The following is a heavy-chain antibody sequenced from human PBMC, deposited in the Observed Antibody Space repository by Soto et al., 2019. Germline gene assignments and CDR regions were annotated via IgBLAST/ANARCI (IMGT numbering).Heavy chain of an antibody. V-gene: IGHV3-30*18. D-gene: IGHD2-8*01. Sequence: GSLRLSCSASGFTFSSYGMHWVRQAPGKGLEWVAVISYDGSNKYYADSVKGRFTISRDNSKNTLYLQMNSLRAEDTAVYYCANVLRLDYWGQGTLVTAPQ. CDR1: GFTFSSYG. J-gene: IGHJ4*02. CDR3: ANVLRLDY. CDR2: ISYDGSNK.